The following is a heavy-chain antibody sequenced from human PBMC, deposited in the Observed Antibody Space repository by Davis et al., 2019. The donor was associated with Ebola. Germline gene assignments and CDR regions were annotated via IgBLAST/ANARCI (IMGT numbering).Heavy chain of an antibody. CDR2: ISYSGTT. J-gene: IGHJ5*02. V-gene: IGHV4-39*01. D-gene: IGHD1-1*01. CDR3: ARVGTAETWFDP. Sequence: SETLFLTCTVSGGSFSSSTYYWGWIRQPPGRGLEWIGSISYSGTTHYNPSLKSRVTMSVGTSKNQFSLKLSSVTAADTAVYYCARVGTAETWFDPWGQGTLVTVSS. CDR1: GGSFSSSTYY.